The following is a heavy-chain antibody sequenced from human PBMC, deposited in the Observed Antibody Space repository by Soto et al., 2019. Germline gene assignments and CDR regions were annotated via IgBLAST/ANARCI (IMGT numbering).Heavy chain of an antibody. J-gene: IGHJ4*02. Sequence: QVQVVQSGAEVKKPGASVRVSCKTSGYTFTSYDLNWVRQAPGQGLEWMGWMSPDSGNAGYAQQFLGRLTMTSNTSISTAYMELSSLRSEDTAVYYCAVTTGYWGRGTMVTVSS. CDR3: AVTTGY. CDR2: MSPDSGNA. D-gene: IGHD4-17*01. CDR1: GYTFTSYD. V-gene: IGHV1-8*01.